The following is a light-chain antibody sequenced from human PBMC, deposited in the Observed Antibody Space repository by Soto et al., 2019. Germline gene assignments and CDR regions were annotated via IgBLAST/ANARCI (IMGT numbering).Light chain of an antibody. Sequence: QSALTQPPSASGSPGQSVTISCTGTSSDVGDYKFVSWYQQHPGKAPKLLIYEVSRRPSGVPDRFPGSKSGNTAFLTVSGLQAEDEADYYCSSYAGNNNVVFGGGTKLTVL. CDR1: SSDVGDYKF. CDR3: SSYAGNNNVV. V-gene: IGLV2-8*01. J-gene: IGLJ2*01. CDR2: EVS.